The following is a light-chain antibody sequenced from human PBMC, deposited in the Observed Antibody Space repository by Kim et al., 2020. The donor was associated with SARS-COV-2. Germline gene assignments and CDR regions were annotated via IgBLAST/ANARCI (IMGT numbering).Light chain of an antibody. J-gene: IGKJ1*01. Sequence: EVVLTQSPGTLSLSPGERATLSCRASQSLNSNYVTRYQQKRGLAPRLLMFGTSSRATGIPDRFSGGGSGTDFTLTISRLEPEDSAVYYCQQFGTSPWTFGQGTKVDIK. V-gene: IGKV3-20*01. CDR2: GTS. CDR1: QSLNSNY. CDR3: QQFGTSPWT.